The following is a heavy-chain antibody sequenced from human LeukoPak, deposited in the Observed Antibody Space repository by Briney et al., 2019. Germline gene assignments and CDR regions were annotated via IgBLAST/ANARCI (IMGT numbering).Heavy chain of an antibody. CDR2: ISSSGTTI. CDR1: GFTVSSNY. V-gene: IGHV3-11*04. CDR3: ARDYRNYGSGSYLAAFDI. D-gene: IGHD3-10*01. J-gene: IGHJ3*02. Sequence: SGGSLRLSCAASGFTVSSNYMSWIRQAPGKGLEWVSYISSSGTTIYYADSVKGRFTISRDNAKNTLYLQMNSLRAEDTAVYYCARDYRNYGSGSYLAAFDIWGQGTMVTVSS.